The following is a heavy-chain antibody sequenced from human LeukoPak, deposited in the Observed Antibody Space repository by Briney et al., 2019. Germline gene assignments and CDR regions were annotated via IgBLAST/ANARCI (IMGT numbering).Heavy chain of an antibody. CDR3: AKLAYMGYCSSTSCPFDY. Sequence: GGSLRLSCAASGFTFSSYAMSWVRQAQGKGLEWASAISGSGGSTYYADSVKGRFTISRDNSKNTLYLQMNSLRAEDTAVYYCAKLAYMGYCSSTSCPFDYWGQGTLVTVSS. CDR1: GFTFSSYA. CDR2: ISGSGGST. D-gene: IGHD2-2*01. V-gene: IGHV3-23*01. J-gene: IGHJ4*02.